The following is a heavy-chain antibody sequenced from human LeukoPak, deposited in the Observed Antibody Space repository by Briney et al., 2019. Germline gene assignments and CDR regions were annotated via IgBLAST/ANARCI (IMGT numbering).Heavy chain of an antibody. CDR1: GGSISSSSYY. Sequence: PSETLSPTCTLAGGSISSSSYYWGWIRQPPGKGLEWIGSIYYSGSTYYNPSLKSRVTISVDTSKNRFSLNLSSVTAADTAVYYCARQLYYYDSSGYFDYWGQGTLVTVSA. V-gene: IGHV4-39*01. D-gene: IGHD3-22*01. J-gene: IGHJ4*02. CDR2: IYYSGST. CDR3: ARQLYYYDSSGYFDY.